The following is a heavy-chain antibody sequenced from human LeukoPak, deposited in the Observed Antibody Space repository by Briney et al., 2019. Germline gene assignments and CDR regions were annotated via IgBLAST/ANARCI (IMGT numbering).Heavy chain of an antibody. CDR2: ISAYNGNT. J-gene: IGHJ4*02. V-gene: IGHV1-18*01. CDR3: ARARRTRGPGVPIGY. D-gene: IGHD3-10*01. Sequence: ASVKVSCKASGYTFTSYGTSWVRQAPGQGLEWMGWISAYNGNTNYAQKLQGRVTMTTDTSTSTAYMELRSLRSDDTAVYYCARARRTRGPGVPIGYWGQGTLVTVSS. CDR1: GYTFTSYG.